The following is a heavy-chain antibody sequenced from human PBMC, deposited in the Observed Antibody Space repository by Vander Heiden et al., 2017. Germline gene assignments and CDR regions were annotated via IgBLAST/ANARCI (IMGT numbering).Heavy chain of an antibody. CDR1: GGTFSSYA. CDR3: ARLHGPYFDY. V-gene: IGHV1-69*01. CDR2: IIPIFGTA. Sequence: QLLQSGAEVTSPGASVTVSCKASGGTFSSYAISWVRQAPGQGLEWMGGIIPIFGTANYAQKFQGRVAITADESTSTAYMELSSLRSEDTAVYYCARLHGPYFDYWGQGTLVTVSS. J-gene: IGHJ4*02.